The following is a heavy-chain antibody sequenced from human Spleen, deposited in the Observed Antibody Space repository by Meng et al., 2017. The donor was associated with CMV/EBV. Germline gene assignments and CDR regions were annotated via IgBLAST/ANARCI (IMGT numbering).Heavy chain of an antibody. J-gene: IGHJ6*02. CDR3: ARLLRTPLVVPAATEYYYGMDV. CDR2: IGGSDITI. CDR1: GFTFSDYY. Sequence: GESLKISCAASGFTFSDYYMSWIRQAPGKGLEWISYIGGSDITIYYADSVKGRFAISRDNAKNSLYLQMNSLRAEDTAVYYCARLLRTPLVVPAATEYYYGMDVWGQGTTVTVSS. D-gene: IGHD2-2*01. V-gene: IGHV3-11*04.